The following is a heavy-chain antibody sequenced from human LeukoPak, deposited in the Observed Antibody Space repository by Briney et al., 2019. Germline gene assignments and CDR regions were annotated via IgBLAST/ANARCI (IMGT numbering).Heavy chain of an antibody. V-gene: IGHV3-33*01. CDR3: ARGGGYSYGEIDY. J-gene: IGHJ4*02. D-gene: IGHD5-18*01. CDR2: IWYDGSNK. Sequence: GGSLRLSCAASGFTFSSYGMHWVRQAPGKGLEWVAVIWYDGSNKYYADSVRGRFTISRDNSKNTLYLQMNSLRAEDTAVYYCARGGGYSYGEIDYWGQGTLVTVSS. CDR1: GFTFSSYG.